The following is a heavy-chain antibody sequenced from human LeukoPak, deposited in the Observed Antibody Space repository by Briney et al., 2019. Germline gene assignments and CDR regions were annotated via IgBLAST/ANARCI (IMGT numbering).Heavy chain of an antibody. CDR3: ARTIREQWLTIDY. V-gene: IGHV3-7*04. Sequence: GGSLRLSCAASGFTFSSYSMNWVRQAPGKGLEWVANIKQDGSAKYYVDSVKGRFTISRDNAKNSLYLQMNSLGAEDTAVYYCARTIREQWLTIDYWGQGTLVTFSS. CDR1: GFTFSSYS. J-gene: IGHJ4*02. D-gene: IGHD6-19*01. CDR2: IKQDGSAK.